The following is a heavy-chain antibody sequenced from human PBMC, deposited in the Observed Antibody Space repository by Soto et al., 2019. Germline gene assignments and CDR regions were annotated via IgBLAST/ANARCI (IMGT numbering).Heavy chain of an antibody. J-gene: IGHJ5*02. V-gene: IGHV4-4*02. CDR2: IYHIGST. Sequence: VQLLQSGPGLVKPSGTLSLTCAVSGGSVSSTNWWCWVRQSPGKGLEWIGDIYHIGSTNYNPSLRGRVTISVDKSNNQFALTLKYVTAADTAVYYCATLPLRIEVTVLPIPTWVQGTLVTVSS. CDR1: GGSVSSTNW. D-gene: IGHD2-15*01. CDR3: ATLPLRIEVTVLPIPT.